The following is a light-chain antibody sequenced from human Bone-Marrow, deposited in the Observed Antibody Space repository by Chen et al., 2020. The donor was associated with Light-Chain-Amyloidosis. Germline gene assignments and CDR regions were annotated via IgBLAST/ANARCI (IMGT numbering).Light chain of an antibody. J-gene: IGKJ4*01. CDR1: QTISSNY. CDR2: GSS. V-gene: IGKV3-20*01. Sequence: EIVLTQSPGTLSLSPGEGANLSCRASQTISSNYLTWYQQKFGHAPRLLIYGSSSRATGIPDRFTGSGCGTDITLTSNRLEPEDFAMYYCQQYGTSPLTFGGGTKVEIK. CDR3: QQYGTSPLT.